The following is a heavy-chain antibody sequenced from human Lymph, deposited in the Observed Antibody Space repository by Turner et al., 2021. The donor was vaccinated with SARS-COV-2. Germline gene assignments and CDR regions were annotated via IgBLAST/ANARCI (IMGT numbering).Heavy chain of an antibody. D-gene: IGHD3-22*01. CDR2: ISGSGVDT. CDR1: GLTFSSYA. Sequence: EVQMLESGGGLVQPGGSLRLSCAASGLTFSSYAMSWVRQAPGKGLEWVSAISGSGVDTYYADSVKGRFTISRDNSKNTLYMQMNSLRAEDTAVYYCAKGVSGAMIVVVIPYFDYWGQGTLVTVSS. V-gene: IGHV3-23*01. J-gene: IGHJ4*02. CDR3: AKGVSGAMIVVVIPYFDY.